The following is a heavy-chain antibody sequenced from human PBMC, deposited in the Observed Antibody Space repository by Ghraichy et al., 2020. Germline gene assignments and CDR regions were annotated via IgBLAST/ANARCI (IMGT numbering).Heavy chain of an antibody. V-gene: IGHV3-30*18. D-gene: IGHD3-10*01. CDR3: AKRITMVRGVGDYGMDV. CDR2: ISYDGSNK. J-gene: IGHJ6*02. Sequence: GGSLRLSCAASGFTFSSYGMHWVRQAPGKGLEWVAVISYDGSNKYYADSVKGRFTISRDNSKNTLYLQMNSLRAEDTAVYYCAKRITMVRGVGDYGMDVWGQGTTVTVSS. CDR1: GFTFSSYG.